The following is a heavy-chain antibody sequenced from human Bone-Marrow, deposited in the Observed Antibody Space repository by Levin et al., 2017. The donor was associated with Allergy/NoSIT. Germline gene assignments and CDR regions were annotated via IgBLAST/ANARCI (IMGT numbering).Heavy chain of an antibody. CDR1: GFTFSAFG. CDR2: ISYDGGHK. Sequence: GGSLRLSCAASGFTFSAFGMHWVRQPPGRGLEWVAVISYDGGHKFYADSVKVRFTISRDNSKNTHYLQMNSLRAEYTAVYYCTRDRGEWGQFYFDYWGQGILVTVSS. D-gene: IGHD1-26*01. V-gene: IGHV3-33*01. CDR3: TRDRGEWGQFYFDY. J-gene: IGHJ4*02.